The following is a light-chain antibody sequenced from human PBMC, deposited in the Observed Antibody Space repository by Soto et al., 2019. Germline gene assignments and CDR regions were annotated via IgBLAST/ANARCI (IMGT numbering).Light chain of an antibody. J-gene: IGLJ1*01. CDR1: SSDVGKYNF. Sequence: QSALTQPRSVSGSPGQSVTISCTGTSSDVGKYNFVSWYQQHPDRAPKLMIYNVNQRRSGVPDRFAGSKSGTTASLTISGLQAEDEADYYCCSCAGNSERFVFGPGTKVTVL. V-gene: IGLV2-11*01. CDR2: NVN. CDR3: CSCAGNSERFV.